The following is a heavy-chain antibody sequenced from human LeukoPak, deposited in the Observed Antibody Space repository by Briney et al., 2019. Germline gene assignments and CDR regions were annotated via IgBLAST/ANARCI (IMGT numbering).Heavy chain of an antibody. V-gene: IGHV3-15*01. CDR3: TYYYDSSTYYHVDY. D-gene: IGHD3-22*01. J-gene: IGHJ4*02. Sequence: GGSLRLSCTASGFAFNNAWMSWVPQVPGKGLEWVGRFKSKANVGTTDHAAPVKGRFTISRNDSKSTMYLQMNSLKTEDTAVYYCTYYYDSSTYYHVDYWGQGTLVTVSS. CDR2: FKSKANVGTT. CDR1: GFAFNNAW.